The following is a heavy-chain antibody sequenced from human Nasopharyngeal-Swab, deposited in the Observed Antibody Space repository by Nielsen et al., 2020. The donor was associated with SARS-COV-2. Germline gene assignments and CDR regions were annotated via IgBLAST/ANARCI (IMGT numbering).Heavy chain of an antibody. CDR2: ISSSSSYI. V-gene: IGHV3-21*01. J-gene: IGHJ3*02. Sequence: GGSLRLSCAASGFTFSSYAMSWVRQAPGKGLEWVSSISSSSSYIYYADSVKGRFTISRDNAKNSLYLQMNSLRAEDTAVYYCAKAATLDAFDIWGQGTMVTVSS. CDR3: AKAATLDAFDI. D-gene: IGHD2-15*01. CDR1: GFTFSSYA.